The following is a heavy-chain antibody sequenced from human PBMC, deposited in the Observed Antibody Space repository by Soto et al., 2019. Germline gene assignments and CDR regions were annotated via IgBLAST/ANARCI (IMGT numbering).Heavy chain of an antibody. CDR3: ARGRRSSSSPNDY. J-gene: IGHJ4*02. V-gene: IGHV1-2*02. CDR2: INPNSGGT. CDR1: EYTFIDYY. D-gene: IGHD6-6*01. Sequence: ASVKVSCKASEYTFIDYYMHWVRQASGQGLEWMGWINPNSGGTNYAQKFQGRVTMTRDTSISTAYMELNRLTSDDTAVYYCARGRRSSSSPNDYWGQGTLVTVSS.